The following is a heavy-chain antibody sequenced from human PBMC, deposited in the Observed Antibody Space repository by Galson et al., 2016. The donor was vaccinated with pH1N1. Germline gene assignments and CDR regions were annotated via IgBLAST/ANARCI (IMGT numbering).Heavy chain of an antibody. V-gene: IGHV1-2*06. Sequence: SVKVSCKASGYTFTSFYIHWVRQAPVQGLEWMGRINPNRGDSNFAQKFQGRVAMTSDTSISTAYMELSSLRSDDTAFYYCAKASDLSAYDLDYFDYWGQGTLVTVSS. J-gene: IGHJ4*02. CDR1: GYTFTSFY. CDR2: INPNRGDS. CDR3: AKASDLSAYDLDYFDY. D-gene: IGHD5-12*01.